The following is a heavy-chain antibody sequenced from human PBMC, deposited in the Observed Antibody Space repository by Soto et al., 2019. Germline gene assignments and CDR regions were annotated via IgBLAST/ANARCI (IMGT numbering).Heavy chain of an antibody. CDR2: ISGSGGSP. V-gene: IGHV3-23*01. D-gene: IGHD3-22*01. CDR3: AKEGFFLDYYYDSSGYNWFDP. CDR1: GFTFSSYT. Sequence: HPGGSLRLSCAASGFTFSSYTMAWVRQAPGKGLEWVSSISGSGGSPSYADSVKGRFTISRDNSRNTLYLQMSSLRAEDTAVYYCAKEGFFLDYYYDSSGYNWFDPWGQGTLVTVSS. J-gene: IGHJ5*02.